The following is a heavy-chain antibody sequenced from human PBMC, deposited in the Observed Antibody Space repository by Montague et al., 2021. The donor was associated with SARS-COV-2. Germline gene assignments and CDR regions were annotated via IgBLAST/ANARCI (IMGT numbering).Heavy chain of an antibody. J-gene: IGHJ6*02. Sequence: SLRLSCAASGFTFSSYAMSWVRQAPGKGLEWVSVIYSGGSSTYYADSVKGRSTISRDNSKNTLYLQMNSLRAEDTAVYYCAKAGGGFGVYYGMDVWGQGTTITVSS. CDR3: AKAGGGFGVYYGMDV. V-gene: IGHV3-23*03. CDR2: IYSGGSST. D-gene: IGHD3-16*01. CDR1: GFTFSSYA.